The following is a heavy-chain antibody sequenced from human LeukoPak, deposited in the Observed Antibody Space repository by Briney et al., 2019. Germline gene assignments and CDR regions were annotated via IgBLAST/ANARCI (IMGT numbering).Heavy chain of an antibody. CDR1: GFTFSRFW. CDR3: ARENYFDY. CDR2: IKPDGSEK. V-gene: IGHV3-7*04. J-gene: IGHJ4*02. Sequence: GGSLRLSCAASGFTFSRFWMGWVRQAPGKGLEWVANIKPDGSEKNYGDSVRGRFTISRDNARNSLSLQMNSLRAEDTAVYYCARENYFDYWGQGTLVTVSS.